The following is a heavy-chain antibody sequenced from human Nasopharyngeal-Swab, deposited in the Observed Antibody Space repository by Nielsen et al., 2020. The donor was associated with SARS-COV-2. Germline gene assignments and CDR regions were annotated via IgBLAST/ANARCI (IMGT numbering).Heavy chain of an antibody. CDR1: GYSFTSYW. J-gene: IGHJ5*02. CDR2: IYPGDSDT. D-gene: IGHD2-2*01. V-gene: IGHV5-51*01. Sequence: VESLNISCKGSGYSFTSYWIGWVRQTPGKGLEWMGIIYPGDSDTRYSPSFQGQVTISADKSISTAYLQWSSLKASDTAMYYCARQSKGAGYCSSTSCYVSWFDTWGQGTLVTVSS. CDR3: ARQSKGAGYCSSTSCYVSWFDT.